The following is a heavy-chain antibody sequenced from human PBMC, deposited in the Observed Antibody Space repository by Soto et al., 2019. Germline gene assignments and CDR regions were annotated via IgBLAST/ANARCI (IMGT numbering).Heavy chain of an antibody. CDR2: INAGNGNT. D-gene: IGHD3-22*01. CDR3: ARGFYDSSGYVYFDY. Sequence: GASVKVSCKASGYTFTSYAMHWVRQAPGQRLEWMGWINAGNGNTKYSQKFQGRVTITRDTSASTAYMELSSLRSEDTAVYYCARGFYDSSGYVYFDYWGQGTLVTVSS. CDR1: GYTFTSYA. V-gene: IGHV1-3*01. J-gene: IGHJ4*02.